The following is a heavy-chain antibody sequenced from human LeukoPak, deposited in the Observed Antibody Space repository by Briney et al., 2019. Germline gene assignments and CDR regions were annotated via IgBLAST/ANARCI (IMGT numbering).Heavy chain of an antibody. CDR1: GFTFSSYT. CDR3: ARDLAYSRLDY. CDR2: ISTGGGNT. Sequence: GGSLRLSCTASGFTFSSYTMSWVRQAPGKGLKWVSTISTGGGNTYYADSVKGRFTISRDNAENSLYLQMNSLRVEDTAFYYCARDLAYSRLDYWGQGMLVTVSS. V-gene: IGHV3-23*01. J-gene: IGHJ4*02. D-gene: IGHD5-18*01.